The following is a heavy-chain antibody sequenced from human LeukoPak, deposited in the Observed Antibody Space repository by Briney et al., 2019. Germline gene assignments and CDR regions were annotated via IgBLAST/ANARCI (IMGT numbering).Heavy chain of an antibody. D-gene: IGHD3-22*01. CDR2: ISSSSSYI. J-gene: IGHJ4*02. Sequence: GSLRLSCAASGFTFRSYSMNWVRQAPGKGLECVSSISSSSSYIYYADSVKGRFTISRDNAKNSLYLQMNSLRAEDTAVYYCARDLLLSNYYDGSGYFDYWGQGTLVTVSS. V-gene: IGHV3-21*01. CDR1: GFTFRSYS. CDR3: ARDLLLSNYYDGSGYFDY.